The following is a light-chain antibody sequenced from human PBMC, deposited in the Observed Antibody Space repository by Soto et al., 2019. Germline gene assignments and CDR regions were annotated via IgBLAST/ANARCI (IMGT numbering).Light chain of an antibody. Sequence: DIQMTQSPTSLSASVGDGVTITCRASQSSAYYLNWYQQKPGKAPRLLIYLTSNLQTGVPSRFSGSGSGTDFTLTISSLQPEDFATYYCQQSYSIPWTFGQGTKVDIK. CDR2: LTS. CDR1: QSSAYY. V-gene: IGKV1-39*01. CDR3: QQSYSIPWT. J-gene: IGKJ1*01.